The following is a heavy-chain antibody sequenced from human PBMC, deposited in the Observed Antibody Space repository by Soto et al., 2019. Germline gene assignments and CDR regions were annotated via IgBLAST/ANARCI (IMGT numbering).Heavy chain of an antibody. CDR1: GGTFSSYT. Sequence: QVQLVQSGAEVKKPGSSVKVSCKASGGTFSSYTISWVRQAPGQGLEWMGRIIPILGIANYAQKFQGRVTITADKSTSTAYMELSSLRSEDTAVYYCARDQGYSSSSVYYYYYMDVWGKGTPVTVSS. J-gene: IGHJ6*03. V-gene: IGHV1-69*08. CDR3: ARDQGYSSSSVYYYYYMDV. CDR2: IIPILGIA. D-gene: IGHD6-6*01.